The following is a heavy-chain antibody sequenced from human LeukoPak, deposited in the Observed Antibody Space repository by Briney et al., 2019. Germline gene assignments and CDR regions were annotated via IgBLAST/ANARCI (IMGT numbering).Heavy chain of an antibody. CDR3: ARGVLRYFDGSFDY. Sequence: RSSETLSLTCTVPGGSISSYYWSWIRQPAGKGLEWIGRIYTSGGTNYNPSLKSRVTMSVDTSKNQFSLKLSSVAAADTAVYYCARGVLRYFDGSFDYWGQGTLVTVSS. V-gene: IGHV4-4*07. CDR2: IYTSGGT. CDR1: GGSISSYY. J-gene: IGHJ4*02. D-gene: IGHD3-9*01.